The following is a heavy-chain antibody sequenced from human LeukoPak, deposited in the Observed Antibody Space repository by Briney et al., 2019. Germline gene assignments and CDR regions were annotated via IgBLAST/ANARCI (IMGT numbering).Heavy chain of an antibody. J-gene: IGHJ4*02. CDR2: INHSGST. CDR1: GGSFSGYY. CDR3: ARGQLRLSN. V-gene: IGHV4-34*01. Sequence: SETLSLTCAVYGGSFSGYYWSWIRQPPGKGLEWIGEINHSGSTNYNPSLKSRVTISVDTSKNQFSLKLSPVTAADTAVYYCARGQLRLSNWGQGSLVIVSS. D-gene: IGHD6-25*01.